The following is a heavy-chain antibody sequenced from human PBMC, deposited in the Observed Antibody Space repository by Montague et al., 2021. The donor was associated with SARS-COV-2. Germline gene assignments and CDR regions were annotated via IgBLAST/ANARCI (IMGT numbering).Heavy chain of an antibody. V-gene: IGHV1-2*04. Sequence: SVKVSFKASGYTFTGYYIHWVRQAPGQGLEWMGWINPNSGGTNYAQKFQGWVTMTRDTSISTAYLELSRLRSDDTAVYYCARDRGIVEAPPDAFDFWGQGTMVTVSS. D-gene: IGHD1-26*01. CDR3: ARDRGIVEAPPDAFDF. J-gene: IGHJ3*01. CDR2: INPNSGGT. CDR1: GYTFTGYY.